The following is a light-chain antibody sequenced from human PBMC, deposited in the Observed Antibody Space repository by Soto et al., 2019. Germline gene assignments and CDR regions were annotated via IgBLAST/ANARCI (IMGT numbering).Light chain of an antibody. Sequence: EIVLTQSPGTLSLSPGEGATLSCRASQSVSNNYLAWYQQIPGQAPRLLIYDTFSRATGIPDRFSGSGSGTDCSLTISKLETEDFAVYYCQQYGGSRWTFGQGTKVEIK. CDR1: QSVSNNY. CDR3: QQYGGSRWT. J-gene: IGKJ1*01. V-gene: IGKV3-20*01. CDR2: DTF.